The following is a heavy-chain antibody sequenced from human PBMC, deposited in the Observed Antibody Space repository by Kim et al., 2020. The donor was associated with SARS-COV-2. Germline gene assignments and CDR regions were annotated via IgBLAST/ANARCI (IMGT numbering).Heavy chain of an antibody. Sequence: GGSLRLSCAASGFTVSSHDMHWVRQAPGKGLEWVALISYEGSTQRYTDSVKGRFTVSGDNYKNILFLKMNSLRPEATAVYYCERNLVGDTDLGLWGQGTLVTVSS. D-gene: IGHD1-26*01. CDR3: ERNLVGDTDLGL. V-gene: IGHV3-30*03. J-gene: IGHJ1*01. CDR2: ISYEGSTQ. CDR1: GFTVSSHD.